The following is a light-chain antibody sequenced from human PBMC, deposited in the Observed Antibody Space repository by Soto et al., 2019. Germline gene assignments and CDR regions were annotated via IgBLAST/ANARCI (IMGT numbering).Light chain of an antibody. CDR3: QQYNNWPPGT. J-gene: IGKJ4*01. CDR2: GAS. V-gene: IGKV3-15*01. Sequence: EIVMTQSPATLSVSPGERATLSCRASQSVSSNLAWYQQKPGQAPRLLIYGASTRATGIPARFSGSGSGTEFTLTISSLQSEDFAVYYCQQYNNWPPGTFGGATKVEIK. CDR1: QSVSSN.